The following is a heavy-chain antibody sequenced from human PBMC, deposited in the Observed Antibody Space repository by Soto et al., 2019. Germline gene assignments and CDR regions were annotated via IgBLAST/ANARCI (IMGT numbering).Heavy chain of an antibody. J-gene: IGHJ2*01. CDR3: AMGWSYHWYFDL. CDR2: ISSSSSTI. CDR1: GFTFSSYS. Sequence: EVQLVESGGGLVQPGGSLRLSCAASGFTFSSYSMNWVRQAPGKGLEWVSYISSSSSTIYYADSVKGRFTISRDNAKNSLYLQMNSLRAEDTAVYYCAMGWSYHWYFDLWGRGTLVTVSS. D-gene: IGHD6-19*01. V-gene: IGHV3-48*01.